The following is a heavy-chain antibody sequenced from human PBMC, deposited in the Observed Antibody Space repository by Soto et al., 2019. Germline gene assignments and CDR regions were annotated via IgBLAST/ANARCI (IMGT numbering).Heavy chain of an antibody. CDR1: GFTFSRYW. CDR2: IKQDGSEK. Sequence: EVQLVASGGGLVQPGGSLSLSCAASGFTFSRYWMSWVRQAPGKGLEWVANIKQDGSEKYYVDSVKGRFTISRDNAKNSLYLQRNSLRAEDTAVYYCARVPPYGSGSYWRYYYYDYMDVWGKGTTVTVSS. V-gene: IGHV3-7*01. CDR3: ARVPPYGSGSYWRYYYYDYMDV. D-gene: IGHD3-10*01. J-gene: IGHJ6*03.